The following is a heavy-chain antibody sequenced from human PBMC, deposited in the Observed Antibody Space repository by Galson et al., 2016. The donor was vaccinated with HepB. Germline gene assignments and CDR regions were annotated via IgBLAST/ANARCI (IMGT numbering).Heavy chain of an antibody. CDR2: LIATSGRT. D-gene: IGHD6-13*01. Sequence: SLRLSCAASEFTFSSYAMSWVRQAPGKGLEWVSALIATSGRTYYADSVKDRFTISRDISKNTLSLHMTSLRVEDTAVYYCAKVGDSSWFDPWGQGTLVTVSP. CDR1: EFTFSSYA. CDR3: AKVGDSSWFDP. J-gene: IGHJ5*02. V-gene: IGHV3-23*01.